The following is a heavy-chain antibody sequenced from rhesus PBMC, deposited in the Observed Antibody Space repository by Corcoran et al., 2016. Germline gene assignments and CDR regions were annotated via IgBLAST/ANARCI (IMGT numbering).Heavy chain of an antibody. CDR3: ATEYCTGSGCYGYFDY. Sequence: EVQLVQSGAEVKKPGASVKISCKASGYTFTDYYLHWVRQAPGKGLEWKGSVYPEDGEAIHAQKIQDRYTINADTSTDTAYMELSSMRSEDTAVYYCATEYCTGSGCYGYFDYWGQGVLVTVSS. V-gene: IGHV1-111*02. CDR1: GYTFTDYY. J-gene: IGHJ4*01. CDR2: VYPEDGEA. D-gene: IGHD2-21*01.